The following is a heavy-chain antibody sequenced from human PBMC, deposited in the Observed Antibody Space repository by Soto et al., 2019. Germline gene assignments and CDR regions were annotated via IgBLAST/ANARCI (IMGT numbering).Heavy chain of an antibody. CDR2: IYYSGST. Sequence: ASETLSLTCTVSGGSISRYYWSWIRQPPGKGLEWIGYIYYSGSTNYNPSLKSRVTISVDTSKNQFSLKLSSVTAADTAVYYCAREQAAAGPFDYWGQGTLVTVSS. CDR1: GGSISRYY. CDR3: AREQAAAGPFDY. V-gene: IGHV4-59*01. D-gene: IGHD6-13*01. J-gene: IGHJ4*02.